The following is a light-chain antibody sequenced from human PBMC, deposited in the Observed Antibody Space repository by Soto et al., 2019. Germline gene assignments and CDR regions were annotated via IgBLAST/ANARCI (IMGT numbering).Light chain of an antibody. V-gene: IGKV3-20*01. J-gene: IGKJ1*01. Sequence: EIVLTQSPGTLSLSPGERATLSCRTSQSVSSSYLAWYQQKPGQAPRLLIYGASSRATGIPDRFSGSGSGTAFTLTLSRLEPEDFAVYYCQQYGSSPRTFGQGTKVEIK. CDR3: QQYGSSPRT. CDR2: GAS. CDR1: QSVSSSY.